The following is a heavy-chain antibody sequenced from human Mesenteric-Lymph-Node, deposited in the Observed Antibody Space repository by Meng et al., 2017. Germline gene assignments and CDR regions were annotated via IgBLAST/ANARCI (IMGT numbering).Heavy chain of an antibody. V-gene: IGHV1-3*01. J-gene: IGHJ5*02. CDR2: INAGNGNT. D-gene: IGHD6-19*01. CDR1: GSTFTTYA. CDR3: ARCIAVAGNWFDP. Sequence: QVHLVQSGAEGKKPGAAVKGACKASGSTFTTYAIHWVRQAPGQRLEWMGWINAGNGNTRYSQKFQGRVSITRDTSASTAYMELSSLRSEDTAVYYCARCIAVAGNWFDPWGQGTLVTVSS.